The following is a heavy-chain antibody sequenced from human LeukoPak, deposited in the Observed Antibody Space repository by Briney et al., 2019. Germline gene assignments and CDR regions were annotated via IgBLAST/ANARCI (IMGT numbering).Heavy chain of an antibody. CDR3: AKDLEWELLGGYFDY. CDR2: ISYDGTNK. V-gene: IGHV3-30-3*01. Sequence: SGGSLRLSCAASGFTFSNYAMHWVRQAPGKGLEWVAVISYDGTNKYYADSVKGRFTISRDYSKNTLYLQMISLRAEDTAVYYCAKDLEWELLGGYFDYWGQGTLVTVSS. D-gene: IGHD1-26*01. J-gene: IGHJ4*02. CDR1: GFTFSNYA.